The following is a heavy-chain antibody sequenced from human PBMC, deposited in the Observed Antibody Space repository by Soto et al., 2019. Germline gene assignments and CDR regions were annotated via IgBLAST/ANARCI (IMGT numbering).Heavy chain of an antibody. CDR3: ARDEYYDSNNWFDT. V-gene: IGHV4-4*07. CDR1: GVSIKNYY. D-gene: IGHD3-22*01. J-gene: IGHJ5*02. Sequence: SETLSLTCTVSGVSIKNYYWSWIRQPAGKGLEWIGRIYSTGSTNYNASLKSRVTMSVDTSNNQFSLRLRSVTAADTAVYYCARDEYYDSNNWFDTWGQGTLVTVSS. CDR2: IYSTGST.